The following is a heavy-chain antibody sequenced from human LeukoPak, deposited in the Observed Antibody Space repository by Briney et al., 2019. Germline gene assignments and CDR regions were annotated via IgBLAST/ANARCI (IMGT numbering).Heavy chain of an antibody. D-gene: IGHD3-9*01. CDR3: ARDSRNYDILTGYYPLYYFDY. CDR1: GYTFTGYY. Sequence: ASVKVSCKASGYTFTGYYMRWVRQAPGQGLEWMGWINPNSGGTNYAQKFQGRVTMTRDTSISTAYMELSRLRSDDTAVYYCARDSRNYDILTGYYPLYYFDYWGQGTLVTVSS. J-gene: IGHJ4*02. V-gene: IGHV1-2*02. CDR2: INPNSGGT.